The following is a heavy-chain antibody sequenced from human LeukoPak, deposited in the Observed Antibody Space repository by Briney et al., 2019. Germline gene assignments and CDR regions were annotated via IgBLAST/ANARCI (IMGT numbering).Heavy chain of an antibody. Sequence: GGSLRLSCAASGFTVSDNYMTWVRQAPGKGLEWVSVIYSDGTTNYADSVKCRFTISRDNSKNTLHLQMNSLRAEDTAVYYCARANYYDNSGSSFDYWGQGTLVTVSS. V-gene: IGHV3-53*01. D-gene: IGHD3-22*01. CDR3: ARANYYDNSGSSFDY. CDR1: GFTVSDNY. CDR2: IYSDGTT. J-gene: IGHJ4*02.